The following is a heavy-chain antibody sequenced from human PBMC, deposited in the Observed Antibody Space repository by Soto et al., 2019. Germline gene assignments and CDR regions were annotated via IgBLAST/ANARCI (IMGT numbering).Heavy chain of an antibody. CDR2: IYYSGST. J-gene: IGHJ4*02. CDR3: APVGIGTTTVDY. V-gene: IGHV4-59*08. D-gene: IGHD5-12*01. CDR1: GGSISSYY. Sequence: PSETLSLTCTVSGGSISSYYWSWIRQPPGKGLEWIGYIYYSGSTNYNPSLKSRVTISVDTSKNQFSLKLSSVTAADTAIYYCAPVGIGTTTVDYWGQGTLVTVSS.